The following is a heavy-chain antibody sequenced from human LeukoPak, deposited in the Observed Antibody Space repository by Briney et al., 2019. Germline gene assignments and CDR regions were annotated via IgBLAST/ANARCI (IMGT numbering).Heavy chain of an antibody. CDR1: GGTFSSYA. V-gene: IGHV1-69*13. J-gene: IGHJ4*02. CDR3: ARDSVKSGYCSGGSCYSY. CDR2: IIPIFGTA. Sequence: SVKVSCKASGGTFSSYAISWVRQAPGQGLEWMGGIIPIFGTANYAQKFQGRATITADESTSTAYMELSSLRSEDTAVYYCARDSVKSGYCSGGSCYSYWGQGTLVTVSS. D-gene: IGHD2-15*01.